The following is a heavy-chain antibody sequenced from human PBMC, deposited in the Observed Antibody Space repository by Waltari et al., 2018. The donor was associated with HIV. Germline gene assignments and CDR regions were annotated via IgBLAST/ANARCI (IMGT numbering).Heavy chain of an antibody. D-gene: IGHD5-12*01. J-gene: IGHJ4*02. CDR3: VILSSSGYYRD. V-gene: IGHV3-48*02. Sequence: EVQLVESGGGLVQPGGSLTLSCPPSRSSLSDFDLNWVRQAPGRGLEWVSYISRTSNAMYYADSVKGRFAISRDNAKNSLYLLMNSLRHDDSAVYYCVILSSSGYYRDWGQGTRVTVSS. CDR2: ISRTSNAM. CDR1: RSSLSDFD.